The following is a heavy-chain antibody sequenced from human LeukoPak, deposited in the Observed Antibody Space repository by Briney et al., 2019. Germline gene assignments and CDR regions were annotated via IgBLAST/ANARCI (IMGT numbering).Heavy chain of an antibody. CDR2: ISGSGGST. CDR3: AKDYDGYSGYHISRGFDY. V-gene: IGHV3-23*01. J-gene: IGHJ4*02. CDR1: GFTFSSYA. Sequence: GGSLRLSCAASGFTFSSYAMSWVRQAPGKGLEWVSAISGSGGSTYYADSVKGRFTISRDNSKNTLYLQMNSLRAEDTAVYYCAKDYDGYSGYHISRGFDYWGQGTLVTVSS. D-gene: IGHD5-12*01.